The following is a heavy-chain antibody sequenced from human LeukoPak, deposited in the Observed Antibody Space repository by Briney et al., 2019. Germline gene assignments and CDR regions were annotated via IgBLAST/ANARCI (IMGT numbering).Heavy chain of an antibody. D-gene: IGHD3-16*01. V-gene: IGHV1-46*01. CDR1: GYTFTSYF. J-gene: IGHJ4*02. Sequence: ASVKVSCKASGYTFTSYFMHWVRQAPGQGLEWMGIINPSGGSTSYAQKFQGRVTMTRDTSTSTVYMELSSLRSEDTAVYYCARGPGSSSVREGGDYFDYWGQGTLVTVSS. CDR2: INPSGGST. CDR3: ARGPGSSSVREGGDYFDY.